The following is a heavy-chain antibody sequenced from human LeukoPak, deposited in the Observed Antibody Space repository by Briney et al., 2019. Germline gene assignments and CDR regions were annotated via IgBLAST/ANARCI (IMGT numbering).Heavy chain of an antibody. Sequence: GGSLRLSCAASGFTFDDYGMSWVRQAPGKGLEWVSGINWNGGSTGYADSVKGRFTISRDNSKDTLYLQMNSLRAEDTAVYYCAKDRPDQYCSGGSCYSRFDYWGQGTLVTVSS. CDR1: GFTFDDYG. CDR2: INWNGGST. V-gene: IGHV3-20*04. D-gene: IGHD2-15*01. CDR3: AKDRPDQYCSGGSCYSRFDY. J-gene: IGHJ4*02.